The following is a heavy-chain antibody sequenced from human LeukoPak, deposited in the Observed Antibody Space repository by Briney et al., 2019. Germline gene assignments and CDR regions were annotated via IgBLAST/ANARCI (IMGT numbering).Heavy chain of an antibody. D-gene: IGHD3-10*01. V-gene: IGHV3-23*01. CDR1: GFTFSSHA. J-gene: IGHJ4*02. CDR2: ISGSGGST. CDR3: ARSSGGYYFDY. Sequence: PGGSLRLSCAASGFTFSSHAMSWVRQAPGKGLEWVSAISGSGGSTYYADSVKGQFTISRDNSKNTLYLQMNSLRAEDTAVYYCARSSGGYYFDYWGQGTLVTVSS.